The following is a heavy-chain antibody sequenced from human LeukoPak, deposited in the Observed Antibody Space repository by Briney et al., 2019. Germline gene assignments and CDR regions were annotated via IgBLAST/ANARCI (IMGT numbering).Heavy chain of an antibody. Sequence: ASVKVSCKTSGYTFTTYYIHWVRQAPGQGLEWMGIINPSGGTTTYAQQFQGRVTMTRDTSTSTVYMELNTLRSEDTAVYYCARGSNYYYDSSADYPRYWGQGTLVTASS. J-gene: IGHJ4*02. CDR1: GYTFTTYY. CDR2: INPSGGTT. V-gene: IGHV1-46*01. CDR3: ARGSNYYYDSSADYPRY. D-gene: IGHD3-22*01.